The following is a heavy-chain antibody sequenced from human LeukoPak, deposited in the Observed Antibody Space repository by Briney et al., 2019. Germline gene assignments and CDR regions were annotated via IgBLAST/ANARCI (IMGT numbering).Heavy chain of an antibody. Sequence: RSLRLSCVASGFTFGSYGMHWVRQAPGKGLEWVAFISYDGSKKYYADSLKGRFSISRDNSKSTLDLQMNSLRPEDTALYYCAKLGYDSSGSPRLVDYWGQGTLVTVSS. J-gene: IGHJ4*02. D-gene: IGHD3-22*01. V-gene: IGHV3-30*18. CDR3: AKLGYDSSGSPRLVDY. CDR1: GFTFGSYG. CDR2: ISYDGSKK.